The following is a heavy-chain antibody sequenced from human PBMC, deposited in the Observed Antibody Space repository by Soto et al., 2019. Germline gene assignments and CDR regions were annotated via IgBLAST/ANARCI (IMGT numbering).Heavy chain of an antibody. J-gene: IGHJ4*02. CDR2: ISARGGSS. CDR1: GFSFSSYA. Sequence: DVQLLESGGGLVQPGGSLRLSCAASGFSFSSYAMVWFRQAPGKGLEWVAVISARGGSSYFADSVKGRFTLSRDNSKNVLSLEMNSLRAEDTAIYFCAKGSIEYSASVDNWGQGTLVVVSS. CDR3: AKGSIEYSASVDN. V-gene: IGHV3-23*01. D-gene: IGHD5-12*01.